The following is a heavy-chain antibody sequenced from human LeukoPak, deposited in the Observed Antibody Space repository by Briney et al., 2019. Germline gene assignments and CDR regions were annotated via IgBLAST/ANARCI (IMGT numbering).Heavy chain of an antibody. CDR1: GFTFSSYE. J-gene: IGHJ4*02. Sequence: GSLRLSCAASGFTFSSYEMNWVRQPPGKGLEWIGSIYYSGSTYYNPSLKSRVTISVDTSKNQFSLKLSSVTAADTAVYYCARDIVGARGRFDYWGQGTLVTVSS. V-gene: IGHV4-39*07. CDR2: IYYSGST. D-gene: IGHD1-26*01. CDR3: ARDIVGARGRFDY.